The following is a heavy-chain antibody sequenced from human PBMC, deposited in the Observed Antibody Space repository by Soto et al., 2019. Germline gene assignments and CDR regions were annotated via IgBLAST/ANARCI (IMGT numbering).Heavy chain of an antibody. CDR2: ISWNSGSI. V-gene: IGHV3-9*01. Sequence: EVQLVESGGGLVQPGRSLRLSCAASGFTFDDYAMHWVRQAPGKGLEWVSGISWNSGSIGYADSVKGRFTISRDNAKNSLYLQMNSLRAEDTALYYCAPQPRGSYPGYWGQGTLVTVSS. D-gene: IGHD1-26*01. J-gene: IGHJ4*02. CDR3: APQPRGSYPGY. CDR1: GFTFDDYA.